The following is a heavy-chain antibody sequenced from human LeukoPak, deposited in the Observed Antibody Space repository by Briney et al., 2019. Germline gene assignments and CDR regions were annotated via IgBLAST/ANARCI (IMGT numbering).Heavy chain of an antibody. J-gene: IGHJ5*02. V-gene: IGHV3-33*01. D-gene: IGHD1-26*01. CDR1: GFTFSTHG. CDR2: IWYDGSNE. Sequence: GGSLRLSCAASGFTFSTHGMHWVRQAPGKGLEWVALIWYDGSNENYADSVKGRFSISRDNSKNTLYLQMNSLRAEDTAMYYCVRGSPLGATTNWLDPWGQGTLVTVSS. CDR3: VRGSPLGATTNWLDP.